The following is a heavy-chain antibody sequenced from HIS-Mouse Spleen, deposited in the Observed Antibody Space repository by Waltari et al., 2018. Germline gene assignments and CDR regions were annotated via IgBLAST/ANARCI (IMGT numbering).Heavy chain of an antibody. Sequence: QLQLQESGPGLVKPSETLSLTCTVSGGSISSSSYYWGWIRQPPGKGLEWIGSIYYSGSTYYHPSLNGRVTISVDTSKNQFSLKLSSVTAADTAVYYCAREIPYSSSWYDWYFDLWGRGTLVTVSS. CDR1: GGSISSSSYY. D-gene: IGHD6-13*01. CDR3: AREIPYSSSWYDWYFDL. CDR2: IYYSGST. J-gene: IGHJ2*01. V-gene: IGHV4-39*07.